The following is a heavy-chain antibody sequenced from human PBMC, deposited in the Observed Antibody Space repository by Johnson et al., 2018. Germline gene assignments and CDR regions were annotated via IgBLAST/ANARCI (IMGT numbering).Heavy chain of an antibody. Sequence: VQSGGSLRLSCAASGFTYSSYGMSWVRQAPGKGLEWVSTVLDGGAGTYYADSVRGRFTISRDISKNTLYLQMDSLGAEDTAVYHCARGTYGSSTNCLGMDVWGPGTTVIVSS. V-gene: IGHV3-23*01. D-gene: IGHD2-2*01. CDR2: VLDGGAGT. CDR3: ARGTYGSSTNCLGMDV. J-gene: IGHJ6*02. CDR1: GFTYSSYG.